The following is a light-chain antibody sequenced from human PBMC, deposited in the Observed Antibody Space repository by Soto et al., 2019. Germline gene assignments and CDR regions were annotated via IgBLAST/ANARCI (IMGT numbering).Light chain of an antibody. J-gene: IGLJ1*01. CDR2: EVN. CDR1: GSDIGGYNF. V-gene: IGLV2-8*01. Sequence: QSALTQPPSASGSPGQSVTISCTGTGSDIGGYNFVSWYQQHPGKVPKLIIYEVNKRPSGVPDRFSGSKSGNTASLTVSGLQADDESDYYCSSYAGTNTRYVFGTGTKLTVL. CDR3: SSYAGTNTRYV.